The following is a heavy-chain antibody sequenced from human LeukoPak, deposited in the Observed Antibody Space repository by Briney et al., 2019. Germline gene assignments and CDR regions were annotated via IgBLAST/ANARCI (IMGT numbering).Heavy chain of an antibody. CDR3: ARDGFRAWVEWYYDILTRTGGIDY. CDR2: ISAYNGNT. Sequence: ASVKVSCKASGYTFTSYGISWVRQAPGQGLEWMGWISAYNGNTNYAQKLQGRVTMTTDTSTSTAYMELRSLRSDDTAVYYCARDGFRAWVEWYYDILTRTGGIDYWGQGTLVTVSS. D-gene: IGHD3-9*01. V-gene: IGHV1-18*01. CDR1: GYTFTSYG. J-gene: IGHJ4*02.